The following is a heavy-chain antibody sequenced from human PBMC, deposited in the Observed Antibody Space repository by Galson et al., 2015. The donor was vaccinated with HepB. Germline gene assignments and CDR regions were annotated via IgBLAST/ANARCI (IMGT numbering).Heavy chain of an antibody. Sequence: SLRLSCAASGFTFSSYAMSWVRQAPGKGLEWVSAISGSGGGTYYADSVKGRFSISRDNSKNTLYLQMNSLRAEDTAVYYCAELIVVVLAAISPSWQDYWGQGTLVTVSS. CDR1: GFTFSSYA. V-gene: IGHV3-23*01. CDR3: AELIVVVLAAISPSWQDY. J-gene: IGHJ4*02. CDR2: ISGSGGGT. D-gene: IGHD2-2*02.